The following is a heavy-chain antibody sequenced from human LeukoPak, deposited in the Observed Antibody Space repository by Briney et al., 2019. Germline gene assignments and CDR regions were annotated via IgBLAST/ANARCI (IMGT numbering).Heavy chain of an antibody. CDR1: GFTFSGYA. V-gene: IGHV3-23*01. D-gene: IGHD4-17*01. CDR2: ISGSGGST. CDR3: AKDLTVTITYGFDV. Sequence: GGSLRLSCAASGFTFSGYAMSWVRQAPGKGLEWVSGISGSGGSTYYADSVKGRFTISRDFSKNTLHLQMNSLRAEDTAVYYCAKDLTVTITYGFDVWGQGTTVTVSS. J-gene: IGHJ6*02.